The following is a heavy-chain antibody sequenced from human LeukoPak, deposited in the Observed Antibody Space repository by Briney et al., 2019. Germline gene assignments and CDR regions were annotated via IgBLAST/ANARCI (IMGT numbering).Heavy chain of an antibody. D-gene: IGHD1-7*01. J-gene: IGHJ4*02. CDR3: ARGDNWNYRIFDY. CDR1: GDTASSNSAA. Sequence: SQTLSLTCAISGDTASSNSAAWNSIRQSPSSCLECLVRTYYRSKWYNDYAVSVKSRLTINPATSKNQFSLQLKSVTPEDTAVYYCARGDNWNYRIFDYWGQGTLVTVSS. V-gene: IGHV6-1*01. CDR2: TYYRSKWYN.